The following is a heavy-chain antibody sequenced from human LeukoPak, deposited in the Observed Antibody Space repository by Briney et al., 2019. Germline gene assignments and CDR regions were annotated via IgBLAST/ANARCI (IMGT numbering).Heavy chain of an antibody. V-gene: IGHV3-64*01. Sequence: GGSLRLSCAASGFTFSGYAMQWVRQAPEKRPEYVSGISGDGGTIYYASSVKGRFIISRDNSKNTLYLQMGSLRAEDMAVYYCARDGIATNDYWGQGTLVTVSS. CDR1: GFTFSGYA. CDR2: ISGDGGTI. D-gene: IGHD5-24*01. J-gene: IGHJ4*02. CDR3: ARDGIATNDY.